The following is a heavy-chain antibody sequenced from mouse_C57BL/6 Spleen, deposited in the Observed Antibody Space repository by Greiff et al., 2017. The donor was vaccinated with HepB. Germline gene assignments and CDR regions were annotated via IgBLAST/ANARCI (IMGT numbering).Heavy chain of an antibody. J-gene: IGHJ3*01. CDR1: GFSFTSYG. CDR2: IWSGGST. CDR3: ARKGRYDYEAWFAY. Sequence: QVQLKQSGPGLVQPSQSLSITCTVSGFSFTSYGVHWVRQSPGKGLEWLGVIWSGGSTDYNAAFISRLSISKDNSKSQVFFKMNSLQADDTAIYYCARKGRYDYEAWFAYWGQGTLVTVSA. D-gene: IGHD2-4*01. V-gene: IGHV2-2*01.